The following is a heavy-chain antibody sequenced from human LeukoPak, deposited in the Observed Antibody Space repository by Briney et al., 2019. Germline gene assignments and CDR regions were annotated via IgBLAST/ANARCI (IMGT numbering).Heavy chain of an antibody. V-gene: IGHV4-34*01. CDR1: GGSFSGYY. J-gene: IGHJ6*03. CDR3: ARIVATNYYYMDV. CDR2: INHSGST. Sequence: SETLSLTCAVYGGSFSGYYWSWIRQPPGKGLEWIGEINHSGSTNYNPSLKSRLTISVDTSKNQFSMKLSSVTAADTAVYYCARIVATNYYYMDVWGKGTTVTVSS. D-gene: IGHD5-12*01.